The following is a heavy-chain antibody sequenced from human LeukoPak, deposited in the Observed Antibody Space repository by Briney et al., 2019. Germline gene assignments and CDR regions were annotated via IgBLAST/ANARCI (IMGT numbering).Heavy chain of an antibody. J-gene: IGHJ4*02. Sequence: KSSETLSLTCTVSGGSISSSSYYWSWIRQPAGKGLEWIGRIYTSGSTNYNPSLKSRVTISVDTSKNQFSLKLSSVTAADTAVYYCARGTWMYYFDYWGQGTLVTVSS. CDR2: IYTSGST. CDR1: GGSISSSSYY. CDR3: ARGTWMYYFDY. D-gene: IGHD5-12*01. V-gene: IGHV4-61*02.